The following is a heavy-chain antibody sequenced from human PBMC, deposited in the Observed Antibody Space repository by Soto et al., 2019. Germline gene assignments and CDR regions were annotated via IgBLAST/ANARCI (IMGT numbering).Heavy chain of an antibody. Sequence: SETLSLTCAVSGYSISSGYYWGWIRQPPGKGLEWIGSIYHSGSTYYNPSLKSRVTISVDTSKNQFSLKLSSVTAAGTAVYYCATVGVLTGFDYWGQGTLVTVSS. CDR2: IYHSGST. CDR3: ATVGVLTGFDY. V-gene: IGHV4-38-2*01. J-gene: IGHJ4*02. D-gene: IGHD3-9*01. CDR1: GYSISSGYY.